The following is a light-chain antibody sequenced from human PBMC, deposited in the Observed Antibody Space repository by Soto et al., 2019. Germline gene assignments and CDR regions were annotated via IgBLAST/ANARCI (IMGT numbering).Light chain of an antibody. CDR3: QQYSSLWT. J-gene: IGKJ1*01. V-gene: IGKV3-20*01. CDR2: GAS. Sequence: EIVLTQSPGTLSLSPGERATLSCRTSQSVSNNYLAWYQQKPGQAPRLLIYGASSRATGIQDRFSASGSGTDFTLSIRRLAPEDFAVYYCQQYSSLWTFGQGTKVDIK. CDR1: QSVSNNY.